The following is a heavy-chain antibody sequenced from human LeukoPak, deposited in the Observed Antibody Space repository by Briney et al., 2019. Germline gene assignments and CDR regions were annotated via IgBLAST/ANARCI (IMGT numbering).Heavy chain of an antibody. Sequence: SETLSLTCTVSGGSISSGGYYWSWIRQPPGKRLEWIGYIYYSGSTNYNPSLKSRVTISVDTSKNQFSLKLSSVTAADTAVYYCARGRRDYYDSSGYYYDYWGQGTLVTVSS. CDR2: IYYSGST. V-gene: IGHV4-61*08. CDR1: GGSISSGGYY. D-gene: IGHD3-22*01. CDR3: ARGRRDYYDSSGYYYDY. J-gene: IGHJ4*02.